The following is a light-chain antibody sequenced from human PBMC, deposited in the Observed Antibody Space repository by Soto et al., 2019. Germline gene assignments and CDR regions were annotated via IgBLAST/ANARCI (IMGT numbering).Light chain of an antibody. J-gene: IGKJ1*01. CDR1: QSVSSSH. Sequence: EIVLTQSPGTLSLSPGERVTLSCRASQSVSSSHLAWYQQKPGQAPRLLIYGASSRATGIPDRFSGSGSGTDFSLTISRLEPEDFAVYYCQQYGSSPWTFGQGNKVEVK. CDR3: QQYGSSPWT. CDR2: GAS. V-gene: IGKV3-20*01.